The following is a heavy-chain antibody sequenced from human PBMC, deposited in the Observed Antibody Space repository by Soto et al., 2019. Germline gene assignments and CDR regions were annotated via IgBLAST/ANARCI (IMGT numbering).Heavy chain of an antibody. CDR3: ARGRYCLSGRCFPNWFDS. J-gene: IGHJ5*01. CDR2: IYKSATT. V-gene: IGHV4-30-4*01. D-gene: IGHD2-15*01. Sequence: SETLSLTXSVSGDSISTVDYFWAWIRQPPGQALEYIGYIYKSATTYYNPSFESRVAISLDTSKSQFSLNVTSVTAADTVVYFCARGRYCLSGRCFPNWFDSWGQGTLVTVSS. CDR1: GDSISTVDYF.